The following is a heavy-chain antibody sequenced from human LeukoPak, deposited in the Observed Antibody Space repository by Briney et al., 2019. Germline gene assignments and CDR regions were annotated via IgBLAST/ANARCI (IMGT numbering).Heavy chain of an antibody. CDR2: ISSSGSV. Sequence: SETLSLTCTVSRGSISGSIRSYYWSWLRQPPGKGLEWIGYISSSGSVNDNPSIRSRVTISVNTSKNQFFLNLSSVSAADTAVYYCARIPLEYSGAYYFDYSGQGTLVTVSP. V-gene: IGHV4-4*09. CDR1: RGSISGSIRSYY. CDR3: ARIPLEYSGAYYFDY. D-gene: IGHD1-26*01. J-gene: IGHJ4*02.